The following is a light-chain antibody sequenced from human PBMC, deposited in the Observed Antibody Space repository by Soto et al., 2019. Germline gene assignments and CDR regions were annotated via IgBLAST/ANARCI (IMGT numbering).Light chain of an antibody. CDR2: GAS. CDR3: QQLDSYPST. V-gene: IGKV1-9*01. CDR1: QGISTY. J-gene: IGKJ1*01. Sequence: DIQLTQSPSFLSASVGDRVTITCRASQGISTYLAWYQQKPGQAPNLLIYGASTLQSGVPSRFGGSGSGSAFTLTITNLQPEDFATYYCQQLDSYPSTFGQGTKVEI.